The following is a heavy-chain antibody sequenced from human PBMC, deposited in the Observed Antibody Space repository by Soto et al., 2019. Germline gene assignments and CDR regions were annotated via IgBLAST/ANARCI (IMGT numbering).Heavy chain of an antibody. CDR3: ARGGHVVVVTAAFDY. Sequence: QVQLVQSGAEVKKPGASVTVSCKASGNTFSNYYIHWVRQAPGQGLEWMGTINPSGGHTTYAQKFLGRVTMTRDSFTSTLYMELTSLRFEDTAVYYCARGGHVVVVTAAFDYWGQGTLVTVSS. CDR1: GNTFSNYY. CDR2: INPSGGHT. V-gene: IGHV1-46*03. J-gene: IGHJ4*02. D-gene: IGHD2-21*02.